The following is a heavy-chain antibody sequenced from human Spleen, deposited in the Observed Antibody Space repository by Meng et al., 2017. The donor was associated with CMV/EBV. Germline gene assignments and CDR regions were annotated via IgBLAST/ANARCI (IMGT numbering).Heavy chain of an antibody. CDR3: ARGAHYYPRYFDY. CDR1: GDSIGTYY. D-gene: IGHD3-10*01. CDR2: IFTSGST. J-gene: IGHJ4*02. V-gene: IGHV4-4*07. Sequence: QVQLQGSGPGLVKPSETLSLTCIVSGDSIGTYYWTWIRQPAGKGLEWIGHIFTSGSTNYNPSLKSRVTMSIDPSKNQFSLKLSSVTAADTAVYYCARGAHYYPRYFDYWGQGALAPSPQ.